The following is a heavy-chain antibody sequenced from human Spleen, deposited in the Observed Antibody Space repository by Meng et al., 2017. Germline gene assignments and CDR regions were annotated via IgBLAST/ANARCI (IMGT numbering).Heavy chain of an antibody. V-gene: IGHV4-34*01. J-gene: IGHJ4*02. Sequence: QGQLPQGGAGLLKPSETLSLTCAVYGGSFSGYYWSWIRQPPGKGLEWIGEINHSGSTNYNPSLESRATISVDTSQNNLSLKLSSVTAADSAVYYCARGPTTMAHDFDYWGQGTLVTVSS. CDR2: INHSGST. D-gene: IGHD4-11*01. CDR3: ARGPTTMAHDFDY. CDR1: GGSFSGYY.